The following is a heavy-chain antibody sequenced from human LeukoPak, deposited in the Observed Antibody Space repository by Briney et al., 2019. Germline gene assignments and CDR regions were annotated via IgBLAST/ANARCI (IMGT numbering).Heavy chain of an antibody. V-gene: IGHV3-48*01. CDR2: ISIRSSTI. CDR3: ARVLYSSSKYYYMDV. Sequence: GGSLRLSCAASGFTFSSYSMAWVRQAPGKGLEWVSYISIRSSTIYYADSVKGRLTISRDNAKNSLYVQMNSLRAEDTAVYYCARVLYSSSKYYYMDVWGKGTTVTVSS. J-gene: IGHJ6*03. CDR1: GFTFSSYS. D-gene: IGHD6-6*01.